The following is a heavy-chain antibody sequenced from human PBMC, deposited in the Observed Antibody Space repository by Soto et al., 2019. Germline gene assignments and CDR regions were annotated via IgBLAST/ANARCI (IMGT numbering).Heavy chain of an antibody. Sequence: PGGSLRLSCVASGVTLSYYGVHWVRQSPGKGLEWVALIWNRGNTAYHADSVKGRFTVSRDNSRNTVYLQMNSLRAEDTAVYYCETLTYSNLLGGIDTWGRGTLVTVSS. D-gene: IGHD6-13*01. V-gene: IGHV3-33*01. CDR3: ETLTYSNLLGGIDT. CDR1: GVTLSYYG. J-gene: IGHJ5*02. CDR2: IWNRGNTA.